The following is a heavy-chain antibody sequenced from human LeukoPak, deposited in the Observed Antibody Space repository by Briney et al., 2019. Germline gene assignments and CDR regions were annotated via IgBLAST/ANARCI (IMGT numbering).Heavy chain of an antibody. Sequence: ASVKVSCKASGYTFTSYGISWVRQAPGQGLEWMGWISAYNGNTNYAQKLQGRVTMTTDTSTSTAYMELSSLRSEDTAVYYCARGYSSSWYKEDYYYYMDVWGKGTTVTVSS. CDR1: GYTFTSYG. J-gene: IGHJ6*03. V-gene: IGHV1-18*01. CDR2: ISAYNGNT. CDR3: ARGYSSSWYKEDYYYYMDV. D-gene: IGHD6-13*01.